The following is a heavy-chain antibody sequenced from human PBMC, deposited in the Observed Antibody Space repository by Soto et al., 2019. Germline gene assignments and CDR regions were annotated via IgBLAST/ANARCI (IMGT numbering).Heavy chain of an antibody. CDR1: GFTVSSNY. D-gene: IGHD6-13*01. Sequence: GGSLRLSCAASGFTVSSNYMSWVRQAPGKGLEWVSVIYSGGSTYYADSVKGRFTISRDNSKNTLYLQMNSLGAEDTAVYYCARGHSSSWYPSDYWGQGTLVTVSS. J-gene: IGHJ4*02. V-gene: IGHV3-53*01. CDR3: ARGHSSSWYPSDY. CDR2: IYSGGST.